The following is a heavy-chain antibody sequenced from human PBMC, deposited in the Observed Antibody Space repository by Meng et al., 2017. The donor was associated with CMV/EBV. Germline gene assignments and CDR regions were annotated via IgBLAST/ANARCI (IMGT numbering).Heavy chain of an antibody. D-gene: IGHD2-2*01. J-gene: IGHJ3*02. V-gene: IGHV4-30-4*08. CDR1: GGSISSGDYY. CDR3: ARGMVNTYCSSTSCLDAFDI. CDR2: IYYSGST. Sequence: SETLSLTCTVSGGSISSGDYYWSWIRQPPGKGLEWIGYIYYSGSTYYNPSPKSRVTISVDTSKNQFSLKLSSVTAADTAVYYCARGMVNTYCSSTSCLDAFDIWGQGTMVTVSS.